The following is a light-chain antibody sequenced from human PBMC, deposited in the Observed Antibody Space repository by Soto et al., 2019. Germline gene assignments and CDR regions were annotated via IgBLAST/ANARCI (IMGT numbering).Light chain of an antibody. CDR3: QQYNNWWT. J-gene: IGKJ1*01. V-gene: IGKV3-15*01. Sequence: EIVMTQSPATLSVSPGERVTLSCRASQSVSSNLAWYQQKPGQAPRLLISGASTRATGIPARFSGSGSETEFTLTSSSQQAEEFAVYYCQQYNNWWTFGQGTKVEIK. CDR1: QSVSSN. CDR2: GAS.